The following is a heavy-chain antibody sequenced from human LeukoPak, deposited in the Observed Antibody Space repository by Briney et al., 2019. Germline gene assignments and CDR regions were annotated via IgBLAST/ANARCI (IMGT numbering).Heavy chain of an antibody. V-gene: IGHV1-69*06. CDR3: ARVPDYYGSAFDI. Sequence: ASVKVSCKASGGTFSSYAISWVRQAPGQGLEWMGGIIPIFGTANYAQKFQGRVTITADKSTSTAYMELSSLRSGDTAVYYCARVPDYYGSAFDIWGQGTMVTVSS. D-gene: IGHD3-10*01. CDR1: GGTFSSYA. CDR2: IIPIFGTA. J-gene: IGHJ3*02.